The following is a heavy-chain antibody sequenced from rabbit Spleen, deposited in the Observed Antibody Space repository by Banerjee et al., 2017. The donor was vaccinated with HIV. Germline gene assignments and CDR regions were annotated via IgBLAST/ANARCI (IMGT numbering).Heavy chain of an antibody. CDR1: GFSFSSSYY. CDR3: AREDVYGYPFPTKL. J-gene: IGHJ4*01. Sequence: QSLEESGGGLVQPGGSLTLTCTASGFSFSSSYYMCWVRQAPGKGLEWIGYINSGSSTTDYASWAKGRFTISRTASTTVTLQMTTLTAADTATYFCAREDVYGYPFPTKLWGPGSLVTVS. CDR2: INSGSSTT. D-gene: IGHD6-1*01. V-gene: IGHV1S40*01.